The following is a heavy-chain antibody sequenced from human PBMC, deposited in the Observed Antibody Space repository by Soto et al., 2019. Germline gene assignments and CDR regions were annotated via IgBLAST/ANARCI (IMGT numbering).Heavy chain of an antibody. J-gene: IGHJ5*02. CDR3: ARDGVHYRVGFDR. Sequence: QVQLVESGGGLVKPGGSLRLSCAASGFRFSDYYMAWIRQAPGKGLEWISYISTTGSIIHYAESVKGRFTISRDNTENSLFLQMDNLRAEDTVTYFCARDGVHYRVGFDRWGRGALVIVSS. V-gene: IGHV3-11*01. D-gene: IGHD5-12*01. CDR1: GFRFSDYY. CDR2: ISTTGSII.